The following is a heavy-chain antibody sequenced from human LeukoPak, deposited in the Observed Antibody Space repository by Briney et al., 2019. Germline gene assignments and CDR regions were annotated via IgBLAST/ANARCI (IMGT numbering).Heavy chain of an antibody. V-gene: IGHV1-69*04. J-gene: IGHJ4*02. CDR2: IIPILGIA. D-gene: IGHD3-22*01. Sequence: SVKVSCKASGGTFSSYAISWVRQAPGPGLEWMGRIIPILGIANYAQKFQGRVTITADKSTSTAYMELSSLRSEDTAVYYCARDSPDDYDSSGYYYKTDYWGQGTLVTVSS. CDR3: ARDSPDDYDSSGYYYKTDY. CDR1: GGTFSSYA.